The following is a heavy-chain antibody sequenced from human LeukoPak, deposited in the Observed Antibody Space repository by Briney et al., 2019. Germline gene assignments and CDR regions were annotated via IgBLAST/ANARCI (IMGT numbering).Heavy chain of an antibody. D-gene: IGHD6-19*01. V-gene: IGHV1-69*04. CDR3: ARAGIIAVAAAEFDY. CDR2: IIPILGIA. CDR1: GSTFSSYA. J-gene: IGHJ4*02. Sequence: ASVKVSCKASGSTFSSYAISWVRQAPGQGLEWMGRIIPILGIANYAQKFQGRVTITADKSTSTAYMELSSLRSEDTAVYYCARAGIIAVAAAEFDYWGQGTLVTVSS.